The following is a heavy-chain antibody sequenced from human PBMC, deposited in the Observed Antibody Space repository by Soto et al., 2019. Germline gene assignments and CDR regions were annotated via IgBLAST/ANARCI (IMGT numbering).Heavy chain of an antibody. J-gene: IGHJ6*02. Sequence: ASVKVSCKASGYTFTGYYMHWVRQAPGQGLEWMGWINPNSGGTNYAQKFQGWVTMTRDTSISTAYMELSRLRSDDTAVYYCARDQDSSSSQNYYYYGMDVWGQGTTVTVSS. D-gene: IGHD6-6*01. V-gene: IGHV1-2*04. CDR3: ARDQDSSSSQNYYYYGMDV. CDR2: INPNSGGT. CDR1: GYTFTGYY.